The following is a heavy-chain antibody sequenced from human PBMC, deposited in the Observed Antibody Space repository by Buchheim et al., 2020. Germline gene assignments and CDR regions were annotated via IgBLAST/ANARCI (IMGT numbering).Heavy chain of an antibody. V-gene: IGHV1-69*04. CDR3: ARPSVGATTSYYGMDV. CDR2: IIHILGIA. J-gene: IGHJ6*02. Sequence: QVQLVQSGAEVKKPGSSVKVSCKASGGTFSSYAISWVRQAPGQGLEWMGRIIHILGIANYAQKFQGRVTITADKSPRTHYMELSSLRSEDTAVYYCARPSVGATTSYYGMDVWGQGTT. CDR1: GGTFSSYA. D-gene: IGHD1-26*01.